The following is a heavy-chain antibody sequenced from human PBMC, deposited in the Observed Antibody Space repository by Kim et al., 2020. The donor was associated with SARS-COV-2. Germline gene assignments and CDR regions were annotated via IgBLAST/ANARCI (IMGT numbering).Heavy chain of an antibody. D-gene: IGHD5-12*01. CDR1: GGSFSGYY. CDR2: INHSGST. Sequence: SETLSLTCAVYGGSFSGYYWSWIRQPPGKGLEWIGEINHSGSTNYNPSLKSRVTISVDTSKNQFSLKLSSVTAADTAVYYCARGGGVATITTYDYWGQGTLVTVSS. CDR3: ARGGGVATITTYDY. J-gene: IGHJ4*02. V-gene: IGHV4-34*01.